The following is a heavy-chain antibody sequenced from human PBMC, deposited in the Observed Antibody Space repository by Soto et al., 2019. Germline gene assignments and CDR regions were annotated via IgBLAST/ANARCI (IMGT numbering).Heavy chain of an antibody. CDR3: ARGSGGPYYGSGCP. Sequence: QVQLQQWGAGLLKPSETLSLTCAVYGGSFSGYSWSWIRQPPGKGLEWIGEINHSGSTNYNPSLKCRVTLSLDTSKNQFSLKVTSVTAADTAVYYCARGSGGPYYGSGCPWGQGTLVTVSS. CDR2: INHSGST. V-gene: IGHV4-34*01. D-gene: IGHD3-10*01. J-gene: IGHJ4*02. CDR1: GGSFSGYS.